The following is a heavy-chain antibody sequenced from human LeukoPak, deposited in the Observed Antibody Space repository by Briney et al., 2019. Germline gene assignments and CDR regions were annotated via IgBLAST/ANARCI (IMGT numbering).Heavy chain of an antibody. D-gene: IGHD3-10*01. CDR3: ARTLVRGVVGRGYYYYGMDV. J-gene: IGHJ6*02. Sequence: SETLSITCTASGGSISCCSYYWSWFPQPAGKGLEWIGRLYTSGCTNYNPSLKSRVTISVDPSKNQFSLKLSSVTAADTAVYYCARTLVRGVVGRGYYYYGMDVWGQGTTVTVSS. CDR2: LYTSGCT. V-gene: IGHV4-61*02. CDR1: GGSISCCSYY.